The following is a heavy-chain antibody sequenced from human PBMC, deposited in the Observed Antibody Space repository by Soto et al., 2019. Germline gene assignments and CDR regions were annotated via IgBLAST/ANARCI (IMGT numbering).Heavy chain of an antibody. V-gene: IGHV3-23*01. Sequence: VGSLRLSCAASGFTFSSNAMTWVRRAPGKGLEWVSVITNTGGDTLYADSVKGRFTMSRDNSKNILYLQSNNLKTENTGIYYCARASGESYPGSGVCGSWGKGTRVTVSS. J-gene: IGHJ5*02. D-gene: IGHD3-10*01. CDR2: ITNTGGDT. CDR1: GFTFSSNA. CDR3: ARASGESYPGSGVCGS.